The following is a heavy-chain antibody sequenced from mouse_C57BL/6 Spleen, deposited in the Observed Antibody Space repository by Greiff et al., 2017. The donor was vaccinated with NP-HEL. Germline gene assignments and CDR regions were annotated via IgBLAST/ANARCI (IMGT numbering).Heavy chain of an antibody. D-gene: IGHD1-1*01. Sequence: QVQLQQPGAELVRPGSSVKLSCKASGYTFTSYWMHWVKQRPIQGLEWIGNIDPSDSETHYNQKFKDKATLTVDKSSSTAYMQLSGLTSEDSAVYYCARVGYYGSSYDYWGQGTTLTVSS. CDR3: ARVGYYGSSYDY. J-gene: IGHJ2*01. V-gene: IGHV1-52*01. CDR2: IDPSDSET. CDR1: GYTFTSYW.